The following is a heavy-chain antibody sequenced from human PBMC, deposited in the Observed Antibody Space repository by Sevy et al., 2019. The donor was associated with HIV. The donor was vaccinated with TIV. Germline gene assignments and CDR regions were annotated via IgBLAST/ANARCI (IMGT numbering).Heavy chain of an antibody. J-gene: IGHJ4*02. D-gene: IGHD6-19*01. V-gene: IGHV3-30*04. CDR1: GFTFNTHA. Sequence: GGSLRLSCAASGFTFNTHAMHWVRQAPGKGLEWVALISYDGIIIDYADSVKGRLTIPRDNSKYTLSLQMNSLRIEDTAGYYCAREGGYTSAWSPGNYWGQGTLVTVSS. CDR2: ISYDGIII. CDR3: AREGGYTSAWSPGNY.